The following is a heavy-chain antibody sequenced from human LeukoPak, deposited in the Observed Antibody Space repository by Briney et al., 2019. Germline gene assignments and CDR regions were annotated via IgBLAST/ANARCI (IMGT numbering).Heavy chain of an antibody. V-gene: IGHV1-69*06. D-gene: IGHD3-10*01. CDR3: ARGDYYGSGSYAYAFDI. J-gene: IGHJ3*02. Sequence: ASVNVSSKASGGTFSSYAISWVRQAPGQGLEWMGGIIPIFGTANYAQKFQGRVTITADKSTSTAYMELSSLRSEDTAVSYCARGDYYGSGSYAYAFDIWGQGTMVTVSS. CDR1: GGTFSSYA. CDR2: IIPIFGTA.